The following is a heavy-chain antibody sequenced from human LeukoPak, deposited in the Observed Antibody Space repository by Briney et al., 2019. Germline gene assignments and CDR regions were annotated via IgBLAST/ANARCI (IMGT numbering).Heavy chain of an antibody. CDR2: ISGSGGTT. J-gene: IGHJ6*02. Sequence: GGSLRLSCAASGFTFSSYAMSWVRQAPGKGPEWVSAISGSGGTTYYADSVKGRFTISRDNSKNTLCLQMNSLRAEDTAVYYCANIYGDFAAGMDVWGQGTTVTVSS. CDR1: GFTFSSYA. D-gene: IGHD4-17*01. CDR3: ANIYGDFAAGMDV. V-gene: IGHV3-23*01.